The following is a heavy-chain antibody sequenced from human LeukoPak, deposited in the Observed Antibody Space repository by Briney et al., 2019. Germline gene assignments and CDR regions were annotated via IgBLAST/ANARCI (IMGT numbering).Heavy chain of an antibody. Sequence: GASVTVSCKTSGYTFASYGISWVRQAPGQGLEWMGWISAYNGNTYYAQNLQGRVTMTTDTSTSTAYMELRSLRSDDTAVYYCAKTTVTSEDYYYYYMDVWGKGTTVTVSS. J-gene: IGHJ6*03. CDR3: AKTTVTSEDYYYYYMDV. V-gene: IGHV1-18*01. CDR1: GYTFASYG. D-gene: IGHD4-17*01. CDR2: ISAYNGNT.